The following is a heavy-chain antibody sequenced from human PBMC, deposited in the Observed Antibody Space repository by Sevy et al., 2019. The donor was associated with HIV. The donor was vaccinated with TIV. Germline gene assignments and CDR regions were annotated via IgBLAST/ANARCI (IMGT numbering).Heavy chain of an antibody. CDR2: FNPNSGDT. V-gene: IGHV1-2*06. J-gene: IGHJ3*02. D-gene: IGHD2-2*01. CDR3: AREWGFAMANAFDI. Sequence: ASVKVSCKASGYTFIDYYLIWVRQAPGQGLDWMGRFNPNSGDTNYAQKFQGRVTMTRDASINSAYMELSRLTSDDTAVYYCAREWGFAMANAFDIWGQGTMVTVSS. CDR1: GYTFIDYY.